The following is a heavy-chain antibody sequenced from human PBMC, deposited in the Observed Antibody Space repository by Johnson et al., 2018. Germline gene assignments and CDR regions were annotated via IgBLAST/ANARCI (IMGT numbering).Heavy chain of an antibody. CDR3: AKLGDGFDI. J-gene: IGHJ3*02. CDR1: GFTFSSYG. CDR2: ISYDGSNK. V-gene: IGHV3-30*18. Sequence: QVQLVESGGGVVQPGRSLRLSCAASGFTFSSYGMHWVRQAPGKGLEWVAVISYDGSNKYYADSVKGRFTISRDNSKNTLYLQMNSLRAEDTAVYYCAKLGDGFDIWGQGTMVTVSS.